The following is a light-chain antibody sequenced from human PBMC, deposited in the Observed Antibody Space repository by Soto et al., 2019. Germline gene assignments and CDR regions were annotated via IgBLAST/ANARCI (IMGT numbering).Light chain of an antibody. V-gene: IGKV3-20*01. J-gene: IGKJ3*01. CDR3: QQYGGSPFT. CDR1: QSVSVNS. Sequence: EIVLTQSPGTLSLSPGERATLSCRASQSVSVNSLAWYQQKGGQAPRLLIYAPSTRATGVPDRFSGTGSGTDFALTISRLETDDSAVYYCQQYGGSPFTLGPGTKVDIK. CDR2: APS.